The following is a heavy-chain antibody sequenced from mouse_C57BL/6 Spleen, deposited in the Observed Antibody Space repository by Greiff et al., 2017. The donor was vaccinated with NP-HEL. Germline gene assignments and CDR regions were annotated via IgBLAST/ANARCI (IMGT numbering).Heavy chain of an antibody. D-gene: IGHD1-1*01. Sequence: VQLQQSGPVLVKPGASVKMSCKASGYTFTDYYMNWVKQSHGKSLEWIGVINPYNGGTSYNQKFKGQATLTVDTSSSTAYMELNSLTSEDAAVDYCARTVATKWFDGWGTGTTVTVSA. CDR2: INPYNGGT. J-gene: IGHJ1*03. CDR1: GYTFTDYY. CDR3: ARTVATKWFDG. V-gene: IGHV1-19*01.